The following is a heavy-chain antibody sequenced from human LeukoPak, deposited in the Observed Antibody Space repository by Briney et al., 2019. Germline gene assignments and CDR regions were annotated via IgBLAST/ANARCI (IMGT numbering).Heavy chain of an antibody. Sequence: GSLRLSCAASGFTFDDYTMHWVRQAPGKGLEWVSLISWDGGSTYYADSVKGRFTISRDNSKNSLYLQMNSLRTEDTALYYCAKELGRWLQRGLMDNWGQGTLVTVSS. CDR1: GFTFDDYT. V-gene: IGHV3-43*01. J-gene: IGHJ4*02. CDR2: ISWDGGST. D-gene: IGHD5-24*01. CDR3: AKELGRWLQRGLMDN.